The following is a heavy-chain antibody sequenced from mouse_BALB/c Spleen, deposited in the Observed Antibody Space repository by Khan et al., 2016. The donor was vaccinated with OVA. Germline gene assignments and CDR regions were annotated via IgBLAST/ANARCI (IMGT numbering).Heavy chain of an antibody. CDR2: IYPGSGNT. CDR1: GNTFTDYY. CDR3: ARSGSGSVAY. V-gene: IGHV1-77*01. Sequence: QVQLQQSGAELARPGASVKLSCKASGNTFTDYYINWVKQRTGQRLEWIGEIYPGSGNTYYNEKFTDKDTLTADKSSSTAFMQLNSLASEDSSVYFCARSGSGSVAYWGQGTLVTVSA. J-gene: IGHJ3*01. D-gene: IGHD1-1*01.